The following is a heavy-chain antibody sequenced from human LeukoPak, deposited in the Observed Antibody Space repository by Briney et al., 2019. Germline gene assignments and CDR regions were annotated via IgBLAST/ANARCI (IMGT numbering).Heavy chain of an antibody. J-gene: IGHJ4*02. D-gene: IGHD4-17*01. CDR3: AGTHEYGGYPTTYFDY. Sequence: SETLSLTCTVSGASISVYYWTWIRQAPGRGLEWIGHIHHSGSTNYNPSLKSRVTISIDTSKTQFSLKLTSVTAADTAVYYCAGTHEYGGYPTTYFDYWGQGTLVTVSS. CDR2: IHHSGST. CDR1: GASISVYY. V-gene: IGHV4-59*01.